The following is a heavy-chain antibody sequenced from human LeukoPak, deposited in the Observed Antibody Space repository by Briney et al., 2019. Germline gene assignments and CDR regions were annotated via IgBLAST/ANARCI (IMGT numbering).Heavy chain of an antibody. J-gene: IGHJ4*02. V-gene: IGHV3-23*01. CDR2: ISGSGSNT. Sequence: GGSLRLSCAASGFTFSTYAMSWVRQAPGKGLDWVSTISGSGSNTFYADSVKARFTISRDNSKNTLYLQMNSLRAEDTAVYYCAKLLPCSSISCSFDYWGQGTLVTVSS. CDR3: AKLLPCSSISCSFDY. CDR1: GFTFSTYA. D-gene: IGHD2-2*01.